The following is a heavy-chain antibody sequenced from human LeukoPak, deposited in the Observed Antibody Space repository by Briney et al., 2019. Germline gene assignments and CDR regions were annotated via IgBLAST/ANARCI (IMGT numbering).Heavy chain of an antibody. V-gene: IGHV1-2*02. J-gene: IGHJ5*02. CDR3: ARDRITDCSTTSCTIANWFDP. CDR1: GYTFTGYY. Sequence: ASVKVSCKAPGYTFTGYYMHWVRQAPGQGLEWMGWINPNSGGTNYAQKFQGRVTMTRDTSISTAYMELSRLRPDDTAVYYCARDRITDCSTTSCTIANWFDPWGQGTLVTVSS. CDR2: INPNSGGT. D-gene: IGHD2-2*01.